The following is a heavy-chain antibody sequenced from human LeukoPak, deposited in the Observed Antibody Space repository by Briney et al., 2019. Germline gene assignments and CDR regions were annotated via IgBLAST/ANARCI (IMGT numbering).Heavy chain of an antibody. D-gene: IGHD1-26*01. CDR1: GFTVSSNY. Sequence: PGGSLRLSCAASGFTVSSNYMSWVRQAPGKGLEWVSVIYSGGSTYYADSVKGRFTISRDNSKNTLYLQMNSLRAEDTAVYYCARESWGGDYYYYYMDVWGKGTTVTVSS. J-gene: IGHJ6*03. V-gene: IGHV3-53*01. CDR3: ARESWGGDYYYYYMDV. CDR2: IYSGGST.